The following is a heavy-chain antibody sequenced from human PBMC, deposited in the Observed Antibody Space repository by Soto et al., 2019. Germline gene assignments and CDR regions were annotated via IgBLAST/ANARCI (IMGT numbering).Heavy chain of an antibody. CDR2: MNPNSGNS. D-gene: IGHD3-22*01. J-gene: IGHJ4*01. CDR3: ARAGGYSDSSGYYSLDY. CDR1: GYTFTSYD. Sequence: AASVKVSCKASGYTFTSYDINWGRQATGQGREWMGWMNPNSGNSGYAQKFQGRVTMTRNTSISTAYMELISRRSEDTAVEYYARAGGYSDSSGYYSLDYWGQGXMVTVSS. V-gene: IGHV1-8*01.